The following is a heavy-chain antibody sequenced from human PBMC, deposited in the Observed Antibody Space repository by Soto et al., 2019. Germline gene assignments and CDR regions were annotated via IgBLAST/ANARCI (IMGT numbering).Heavy chain of an antibody. D-gene: IGHD1-26*01. J-gene: IGHJ4*02. CDR1: GYTFTTYG. CDR2: ISAYNGNT. CDR3: ARDKGSKAWYYFFDF. V-gene: IGHV1-18*01. Sequence: ASVKVSCKASGYTFTTYGMAWVRQAPGQGLEWLGWISAYNGNTNYAQKFQGRVTMTTETSTNTAYIEVRSLRSDYTAVYYCARDKGSKAWYYFFDFWGQGTLVTVSS.